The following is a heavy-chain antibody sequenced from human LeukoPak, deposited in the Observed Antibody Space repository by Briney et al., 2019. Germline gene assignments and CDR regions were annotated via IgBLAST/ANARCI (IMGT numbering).Heavy chain of an antibody. D-gene: IGHD6-13*01. CDR1: GYTFTSYA. CDR3: ARSSPIAAADYYFDY. V-gene: IGHV7-4-1*02. J-gene: IGHJ4*02. Sequence: GASVKVSCKASGYTFTSYAMNWVRQAPGQGLEWMVWINTNTGNPTYAQGFTGRFVFSLDTSVSTAYLQISSLKAEDTAVYYCARSSPIAAADYYFDYWGQGTLVTVSS. CDR2: INTNTGNP.